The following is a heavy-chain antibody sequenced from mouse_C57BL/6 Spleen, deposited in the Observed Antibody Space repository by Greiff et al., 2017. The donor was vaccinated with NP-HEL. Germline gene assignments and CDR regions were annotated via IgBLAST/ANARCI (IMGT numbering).Heavy chain of an antibody. CDR1: GFNIKDYY. V-gene: IGHV14-2*01. D-gene: IGHD1-1*01. J-gene: IGHJ4*01. CDR2: IDPEDGET. CDR3: ATYGSSPYYAMDY. Sequence: LVESGAELVKPGASVKLSCTASGFNIKDYYMHWVKQRTEQGLEWIGRIDPEDGETKYAPKFQGKATITADTSSNTAYLQLSSLTSEDTAVYYCATYGSSPYYAMDYWGQGTSVTVSS.